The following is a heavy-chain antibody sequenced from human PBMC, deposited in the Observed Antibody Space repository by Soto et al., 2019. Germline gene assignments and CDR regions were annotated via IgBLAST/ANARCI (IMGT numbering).Heavy chain of an antibody. J-gene: IGHJ4*02. V-gene: IGHV3-21*01. CDR1: GFSFSIHS. Sequence: RALTLSCAASGFSFSIHSMTWVRQAPGKGLEWVSSISSSNTYIYYAESVKGRFTISRDNAKNSLYLQMNSLRAEDTAVYYCANVAPHSTTQPPGHRGQGTLVTVS. CDR3: ANVAPHSTTQPPGH. CDR2: ISSSNTYI. D-gene: IGHD2-2*01.